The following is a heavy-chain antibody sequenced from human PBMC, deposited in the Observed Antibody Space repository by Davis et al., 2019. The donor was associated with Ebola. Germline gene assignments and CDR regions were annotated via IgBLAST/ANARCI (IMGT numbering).Heavy chain of an antibody. Sequence: MPSETLSLTCAVYGGSFSGYYWSWIRQPPGKGLEWIGEINHSGSTNYNPSLKSRVTISVDTSKNQFSLKLSSVTAADTAVYYCAREGSYDILTGYYRRIDYWGQGTLVTVSS. V-gene: IGHV4-34*09. CDR1: GGSFSGYY. CDR3: AREGSYDILTGYYRRIDY. D-gene: IGHD3-9*01. CDR2: INHSGST. J-gene: IGHJ4*02.